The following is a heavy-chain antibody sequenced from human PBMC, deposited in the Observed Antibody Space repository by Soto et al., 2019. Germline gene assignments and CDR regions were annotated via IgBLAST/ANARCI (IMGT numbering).Heavy chain of an antibody. J-gene: IGHJ6*03. D-gene: IGHD2-2*01. Sequence: ESGGGLVQPGGSLRLSCAASGFTFSSYDMHWVRQATGKGLEWVSAIGTAGDTYYPGSVKGRFTISRENAKNSLYLQMNSLRAGDTAVYYCARGVVPAAHYYYYYMDVWGKGTTVTVSS. V-gene: IGHV3-13*01. CDR1: GFTFSSYD. CDR2: IGTAGDT. CDR3: ARGVVPAAHYYYYYMDV.